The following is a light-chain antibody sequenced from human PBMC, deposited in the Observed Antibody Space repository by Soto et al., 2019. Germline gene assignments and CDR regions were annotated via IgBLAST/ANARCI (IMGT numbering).Light chain of an antibody. Sequence: EIVLTQSPGTLSLSPGERATLSCRASQSVSDMYLAWYQQKPGQAPRLLIYASNRATGIPDSVSGSGSDTDFTLTIIRLEPEGVAVYYCQHYGTSALFGPGTKVEIK. CDR2: AS. CDR1: QSVSDMY. CDR3: QHYGTSAL. J-gene: IGKJ3*01. V-gene: IGKV3-20*01.